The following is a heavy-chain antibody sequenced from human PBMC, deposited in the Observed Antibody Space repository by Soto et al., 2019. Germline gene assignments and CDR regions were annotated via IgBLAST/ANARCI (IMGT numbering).Heavy chain of an antibody. D-gene: IGHD6-13*01. CDR3: VRRHSSSGGRSFDI. V-gene: IGHV3-23*01. CDR1: GFTFSSYG. J-gene: IGHJ3*02. Sequence: EVQVLESGGGLVQPGGSLRLSCAASGFTFSSYGMSWVRQAPGKGLEWVSAISGYGGTTYYADSVKGRFTISRDNSNNMLYLQMNSLRAEDTALYYCVRRHSSSGGRSFDIWGQGTMVTVSS. CDR2: ISGYGGTT.